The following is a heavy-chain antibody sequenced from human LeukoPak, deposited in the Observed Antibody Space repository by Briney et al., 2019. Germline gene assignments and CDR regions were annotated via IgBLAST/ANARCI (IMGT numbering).Heavy chain of an antibody. V-gene: IGHV4-34*01. CDR2: INHRGVT. CDR3: ARTVSRTASLSY. Sequence: KPSETLSLTCAVYGGSFSDYYWTWVRQPPGKGLEWIGEINHRGVTTYYPSLKSRVTISIDTYRNQFSLTMHSLTAADTAVYYCARTVSRTASLSYWGQGTLVTVSS. CDR1: GGSFSDYY. D-gene: IGHD4-4*01. J-gene: IGHJ4*02.